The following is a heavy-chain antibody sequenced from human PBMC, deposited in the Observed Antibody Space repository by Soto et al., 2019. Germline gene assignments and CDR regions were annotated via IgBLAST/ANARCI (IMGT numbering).Heavy chain of an antibody. CDR1: GFTFSDHA. Sequence: EEQLLESGGDLVQPGGSLRLSCAASGFTFSDHAMTWVRQAPGKGLQWVSTIDAGGGATWDADSVRGRFTISRDNSKNTLSLQVNNLRPDDTAVYYCAKDGHRQDWYYHMHVWGKGTTVTVSS. J-gene: IGHJ6*03. CDR2: IDAGGGAT. V-gene: IGHV3-23*01. CDR3: AKDGHRQDWYYHMHV. D-gene: IGHD2-15*01.